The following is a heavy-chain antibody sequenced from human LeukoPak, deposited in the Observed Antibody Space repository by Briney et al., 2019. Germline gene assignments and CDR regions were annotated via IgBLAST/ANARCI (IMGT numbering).Heavy chain of an antibody. CDR1: GFSVNSHY. J-gene: IGHJ4*02. CDR2: IYAGGNT. V-gene: IGHV3-66*01. CDR3: ARDPPMVRGVIGSGSYFDY. Sequence: PGGSLKLSCAASGFSVNSHYMNWVRQAPGKGLEWVSIIYAGGNTFYADSVKGRFTISRDNAKNSLYLQMNSLRAEDTALYYCARDPPMVRGVIGSGSYFDYWGQGTLDTVSS. D-gene: IGHD3-10*01.